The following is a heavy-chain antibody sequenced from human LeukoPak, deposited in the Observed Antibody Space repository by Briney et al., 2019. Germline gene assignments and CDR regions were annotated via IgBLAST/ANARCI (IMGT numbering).Heavy chain of an antibody. CDR2: IKQDGSEK. Sequence: GGSLRLSCAASGFTFSSYWMSWVGQAPGKGLEWVANIKQDGSEKYYVDSVKGRFTISRDNAKNSLYLQMNSLRAEDTAVYYCARDPTFWSGYVVYYGMDVWGQGTTVTVSS. CDR1: GFTFSSYW. CDR3: ARDPTFWSGYVVYYGMDV. V-gene: IGHV3-7*01. D-gene: IGHD3-3*01. J-gene: IGHJ6*02.